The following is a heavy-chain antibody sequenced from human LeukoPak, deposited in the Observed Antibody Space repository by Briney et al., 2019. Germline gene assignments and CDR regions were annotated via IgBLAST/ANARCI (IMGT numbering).Heavy chain of an antibody. CDR1: GFTFSSYA. D-gene: IGHD6-6*01. V-gene: IGHV3-23*01. CDR3: AKAPIKYTSSSDAFDI. Sequence: GGSLRLSCEASGFTFSSYAMSWVRQAPGKGLEWVSGISGSGGSTYYADSVKGRFAISRDNSKNTLYLQMNSLRAEDTAVYYCAKAPIKYTSSSDAFDIWGQGTMVTVSS. J-gene: IGHJ3*02. CDR2: ISGSGGST.